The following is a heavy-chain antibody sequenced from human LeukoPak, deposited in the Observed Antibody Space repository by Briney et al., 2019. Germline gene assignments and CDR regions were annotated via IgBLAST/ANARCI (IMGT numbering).Heavy chain of an antibody. Sequence: SETLSLTCTVSGGSISSGGYYWSWIRQSPGKGLEWIGYIYHSGSTYYNPSLKSQVTISVDRTKNQFSLKLSSVTAADTAVYYCARFTSSTIANFDYWGQGTLVTVSS. CDR2: IYHSGST. J-gene: IGHJ4*02. D-gene: IGHD4/OR15-4a*01. CDR1: GGSISSGGYY. V-gene: IGHV4-30-2*06. CDR3: ARFTSSTIANFDY.